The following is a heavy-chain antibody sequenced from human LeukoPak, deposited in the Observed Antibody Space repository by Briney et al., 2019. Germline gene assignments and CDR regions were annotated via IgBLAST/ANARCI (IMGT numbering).Heavy chain of an antibody. Sequence: DPGGSLRLSCAASGFTFSSYSMNWVRQAPGKGLEWVSSISSSSSYIYYADSVKGRFTISRDNAKNSLYLQMNSLRAEDTAVYYCAKAGYDILTGPWWGPHNWFDPWGQGTLVTVSS. CDR2: ISSSSSYI. CDR1: GFTFSSYS. J-gene: IGHJ5*02. D-gene: IGHD3-9*01. V-gene: IGHV3-21*01. CDR3: AKAGYDILTGPWWGPHNWFDP.